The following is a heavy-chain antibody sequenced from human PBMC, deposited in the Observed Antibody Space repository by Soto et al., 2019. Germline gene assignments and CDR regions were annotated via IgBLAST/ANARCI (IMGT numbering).Heavy chain of an antibody. V-gene: IGHV3-30-3*01. CDR1: GFTFSSYA. Sequence: QVQLVESGGGVVQPGRSLRLSCAASGFTFSSYAMHWVRQAPGKGLEWVAVISYDGSNKYYADSVKGRFTISRDNSKNTLYLQMNSLRAEDTAVYYCARGLRGGYSYGSGYYGMDVWGQGTTVTVSS. CDR2: ISYDGSNK. CDR3: ARGLRGGYSYGSGYYGMDV. D-gene: IGHD5-18*01. J-gene: IGHJ6*02.